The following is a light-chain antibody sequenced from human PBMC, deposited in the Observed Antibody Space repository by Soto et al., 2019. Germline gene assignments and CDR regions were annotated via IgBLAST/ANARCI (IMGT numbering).Light chain of an antibody. V-gene: IGLV2-14*02. J-gene: IGLJ2*01. CDR3: SSSTSSTVLEGLV. CDR2: DVS. CDR1: SNDVGGFNL. Sequence: QSALTQTASVSGSPGQSITISCAGTSNDVGGFNLVSWYQQHPGKAPKLMIYDVSNRPSGVSNRFSGSKSGNTASLTISGLQAEDEADYYCSSSTSSTVLEGLVFGGGTQLTVL.